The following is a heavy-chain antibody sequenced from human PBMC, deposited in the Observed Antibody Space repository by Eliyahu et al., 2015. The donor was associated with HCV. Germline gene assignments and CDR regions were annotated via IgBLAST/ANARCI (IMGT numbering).Heavy chain of an antibody. Sequence: QVQLVESGGGVVQPGRSLRLSCAASGFTFSSIAMHWVRQAPGKGLEWVAAISYDGSNKYYADSVKGRFTISRDNSKNTLHLQMNSLRAEDTAVYFCAKPQGEWELLSLVFDHWGQGTLVTVSS. J-gene: IGHJ4*02. CDR2: ISYDGSNK. CDR3: AKPQGEWELLSLVFDH. D-gene: IGHD1-26*01. CDR1: GFTFSSIA. V-gene: IGHV3-30*18.